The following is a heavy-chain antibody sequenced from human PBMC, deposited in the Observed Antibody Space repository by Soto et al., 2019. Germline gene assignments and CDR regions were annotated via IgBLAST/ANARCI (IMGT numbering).Heavy chain of an antibody. CDR3: ARGRVNYSYFDY. V-gene: IGHV3-74*01. D-gene: IGHD4-4*01. CDR1: GFTLSSYW. Sequence: EVQLVESGGGLVQPGGSLRLSCAASGFTLSSYWMHWVRQAPGEGLVWVSRINSDGSSTIYADSMKGRFTISRENARNTLSLQMNSLRAEDTAVYYCARGRVNYSYFDYWGQGILVTVSS. J-gene: IGHJ4*02. CDR2: INSDGSST.